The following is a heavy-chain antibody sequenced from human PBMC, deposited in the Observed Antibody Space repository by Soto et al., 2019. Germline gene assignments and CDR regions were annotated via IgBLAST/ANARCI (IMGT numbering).Heavy chain of an antibody. Sequence: SGPTLVNPTQTLTLTCTFSGFSLSTSGMCVSWIRQPPGKALEWLALIDWGDEKYYSTSLKTRLTISKDTSKNQVVLTMTNMDPVDTVTFYCARIRNTRGSGWYYFDYWGQGTLVTVSS. CDR3: ARIRNTRGSGWYYFDY. J-gene: IGHJ4*02. V-gene: IGHV2-70*01. CDR2: IDWGDEK. CDR1: GFSLSTSGMC. D-gene: IGHD6-19*01.